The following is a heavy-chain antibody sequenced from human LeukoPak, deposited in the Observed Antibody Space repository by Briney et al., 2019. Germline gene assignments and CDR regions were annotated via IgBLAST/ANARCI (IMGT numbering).Heavy chain of an antibody. CDR3: ARRVGDKDYFDY. V-gene: IGHV4-59*01. CDR2: IHYSGST. D-gene: IGHD1-26*01. J-gene: IGHJ4*02. CDR1: GGSISSYY. Sequence: PSETLSFTCTVSGGSISSYYWSWIRQPPGKGLEWIGYIHYSGSTNYNNSLKSRVTISVDTSKNQFSLKLSSVTAADTAVYYCARRVGDKDYFDYWGQGTLVTVSS.